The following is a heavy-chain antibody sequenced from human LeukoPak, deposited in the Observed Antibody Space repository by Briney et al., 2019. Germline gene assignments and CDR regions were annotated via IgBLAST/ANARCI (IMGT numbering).Heavy chain of an antibody. CDR3: ARQNPAASGQGLDY. CDR1: GGSIGTYY. V-gene: IGHV4-4*07. CDR2: IHTSGST. D-gene: IGHD6-13*01. J-gene: IGHJ4*02. Sequence: PSETLSLTCTVSGGSIGTYYWSWIRQPAGKGLEWIGRIHTSGSTNSNPSLKSRVTMSVDTSKNQFSLKLSSVTAADTAVYYCARQNPAASGQGLDYWGQGTLVTVSS.